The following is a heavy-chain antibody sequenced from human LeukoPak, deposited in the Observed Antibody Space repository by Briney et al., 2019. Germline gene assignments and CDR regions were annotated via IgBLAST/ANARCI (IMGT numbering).Heavy chain of an antibody. V-gene: IGHV3-48*03. CDR1: GFTFSSYE. D-gene: IGHD1-26*01. CDR2: ITSSGSSI. CDR3: ARGLGSWFDP. J-gene: IGHJ5*02. Sequence: TGGSLRLSCAASGFTFSSYEMNWVRQAPGKGLEWISWITSSGSSIYYADSVKGRFTISRDNAENSLYLQMNSLRAEDTAVYYCARGLGSWFDPWGQGTLVTVSS.